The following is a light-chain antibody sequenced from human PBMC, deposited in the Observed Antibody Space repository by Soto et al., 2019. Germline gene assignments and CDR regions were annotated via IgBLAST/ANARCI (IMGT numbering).Light chain of an antibody. CDR3: QQRGNWPPFT. CDR1: QSVSSY. J-gene: IGKJ3*01. V-gene: IGKV3-11*01. CDR2: DAS. Sequence: EIVLTQSPPTLSLSPGERATLSCRASQSVSSYLAWYQQKPCQAPRLLIYDASNRATGIPARFSGIGSGTDFTLTISGLEPEDFAVYFCQQRGNWPPFTFGPGTKVDIK.